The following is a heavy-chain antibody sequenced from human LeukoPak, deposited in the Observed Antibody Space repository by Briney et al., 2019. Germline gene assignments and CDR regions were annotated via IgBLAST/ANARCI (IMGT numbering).Heavy chain of an antibody. CDR1: GGAISSYY. D-gene: IGHD3-22*01. CDR3: ARAGYYDSSGYDFFDY. J-gene: IGHJ4*02. V-gene: IGHV4-59*08. Sequence: SEPLSITGSVSGGAISSYYWTWIRQPPAKALSWGGYIYYSGSTYYNPSLKSRVTISVDTSKNQFSLKLSSVTAADTAVYYCARAGYYDSSGYDFFDYWGQGTLVTVSS. CDR2: IYYSGST.